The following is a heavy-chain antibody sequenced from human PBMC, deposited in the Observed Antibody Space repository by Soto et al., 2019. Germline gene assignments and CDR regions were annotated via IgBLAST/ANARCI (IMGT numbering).Heavy chain of an antibody. D-gene: IGHD1-7*01. CDR3: ARDAVAREGGTQYYFDY. J-gene: IGHJ4*02. CDR2: ISYDGSNT. Sequence: PGGSLRLSCAASGFTFSSYGMHWVRQAPGKGLEWVAVISYDGSNTYYADSVKGRFTISRDNSKNTLYLQMNSLRAEDTALFYCARDAVAREGGTQYYFDYWGQGTRVTVSS. V-gene: IGHV3-30*03. CDR1: GFTFSSYG.